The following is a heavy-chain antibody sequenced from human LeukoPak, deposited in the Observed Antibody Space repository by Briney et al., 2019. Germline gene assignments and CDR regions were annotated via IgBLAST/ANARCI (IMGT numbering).Heavy chain of an antibody. CDR2: IIPILGIA. V-gene: IGHV1-69*04. Sequence: GASVKVSCKASGGTFSSYAISWVRQAPGQGLEWMGRIIPILGIANYAQKFQGRVTITADKSTSTAYMELSSLRSEDTAVYYCARDSGSSSWYDTIDYWGQGTLVTVSS. CDR3: ARDSGSSSWYDTIDY. CDR1: GGTFSSYA. J-gene: IGHJ4*02. D-gene: IGHD6-13*01.